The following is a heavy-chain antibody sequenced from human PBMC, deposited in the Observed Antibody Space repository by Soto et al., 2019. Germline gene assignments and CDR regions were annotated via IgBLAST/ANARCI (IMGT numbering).Heavy chain of an antibody. V-gene: IGHV3-30-3*01. D-gene: IGHD6-19*01. J-gene: IGHJ4*02. CDR3: ASPPVEQWLSQ. Sequence: ESGGGVVLAGTSLRLSCAASGFTFSSYAMHWVRQAPGKGLERVALISYDGSNEYYADSVKGRFTISRDNSKSTLYLQMNSLRVEDTAVYYCASPPVEQWLSQWGQGTQVTVSS. CDR1: GFTFSSYA. CDR2: ISYDGSNE.